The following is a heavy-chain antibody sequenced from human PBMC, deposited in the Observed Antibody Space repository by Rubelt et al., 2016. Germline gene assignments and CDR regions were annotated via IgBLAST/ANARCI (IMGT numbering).Heavy chain of an antibody. V-gene: IGHV3-23*01. D-gene: IGHD1-26*01. CDR3: AKDRDTGSYFDY. J-gene: IGHJ4*02. CDR2: IGNSGGST. Sequence: VSTIGNSGGSTYYADSVKGRFTISRDNSKNTLYLQMNSLRAEDTAVYYCAKDRDTGSYFDYWGQGTLVTVSS.